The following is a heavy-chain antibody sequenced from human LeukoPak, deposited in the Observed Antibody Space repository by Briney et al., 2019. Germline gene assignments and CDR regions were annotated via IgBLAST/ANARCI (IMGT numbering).Heavy chain of an antibody. J-gene: IGHJ3*02. V-gene: IGHV3-23*01. CDR3: ARTIVGATTDAFDI. D-gene: IGHD1-26*01. Sequence: GGSLRLSCAASGFTFNQYAMNWVRQAPGKGLEWVSVISGTGGSTYYADSVKGRFTISRDNSKNTLYLQMDSLRGEDTAVYYCARTIVGATTDAFDIWGQGTMVTVSS. CDR1: GFTFNQYA. CDR2: ISGTGGST.